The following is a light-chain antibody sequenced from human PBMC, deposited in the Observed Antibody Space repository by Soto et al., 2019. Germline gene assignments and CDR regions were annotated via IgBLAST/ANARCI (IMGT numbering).Light chain of an antibody. CDR1: QTISSW. V-gene: IGKV1-39*01. J-gene: IGKJ1*01. Sequence: DIQMTQSPSTLSGSVGDRVTITCRASQTISSWLAWYQHKSGKAPRLLIYTASSLHSGVPPRFSGSGSGTDFNMTINSLQAEDFATYYCQQTYNTPRTFGRGTKVDI. CDR3: QQTYNTPRT. CDR2: TAS.